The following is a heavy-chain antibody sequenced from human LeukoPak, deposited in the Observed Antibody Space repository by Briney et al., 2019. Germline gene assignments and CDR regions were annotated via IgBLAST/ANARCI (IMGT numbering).Heavy chain of an antibody. D-gene: IGHD2-2*01. V-gene: IGHV4-30-2*01. CDR1: GGSISSGGYS. CDR3: ARGYCSSTSCYADYYYYDMDV. Sequence: SQTLSLTCAVSGGSISSGGYSWSWIRQPPGKGLEWIGYIYHSGSTYYNPSLKSRVTISVDRSKNQFSLKLSSVTAADTAVYYCARGYCSSTSCYADYYYYDMDVWGKGTTVTVSS. J-gene: IGHJ6*04. CDR2: IYHSGST.